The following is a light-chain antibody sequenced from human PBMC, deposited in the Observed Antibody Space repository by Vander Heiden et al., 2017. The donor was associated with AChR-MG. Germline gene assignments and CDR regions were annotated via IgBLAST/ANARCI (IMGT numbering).Light chain of an antibody. CDR1: QSVSSY. Sequence: EIVLTQSPGTLSLSPGERATLSCRARQSVSSYIAWYQQKPGQAPRLLIYATSTRATGIPDRFSGSGSGTDFTLTISRLEPEDFALYYCQQYDSSPLRTFGQGTKVEIK. V-gene: IGKV3-20*01. CDR2: ATS. CDR3: QQYDSSPLRT. J-gene: IGKJ1*01.